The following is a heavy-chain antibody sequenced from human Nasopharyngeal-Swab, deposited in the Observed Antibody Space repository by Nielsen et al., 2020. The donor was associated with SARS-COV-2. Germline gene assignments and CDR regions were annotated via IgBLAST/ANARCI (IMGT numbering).Heavy chain of an antibody. V-gene: IGHV3-43*01. D-gene: IGHD4-23*01. CDR1: GFTFDDFT. J-gene: IGHJ4*02. Sequence: GESLKISCSASGFTFDDFTMHWVRQAPGKGLEWVSLITWDGDSTSYGDSVKGRFTMSRDNTENSLYLEMNSLRTEDTALYYCAQAGGTTVAFDSWGQGTLVTVSS. CDR3: AQAGGTTVAFDS. CDR2: ITWDGDST.